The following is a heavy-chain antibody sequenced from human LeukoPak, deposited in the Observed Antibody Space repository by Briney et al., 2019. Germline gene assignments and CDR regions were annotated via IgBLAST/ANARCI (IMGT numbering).Heavy chain of an antibody. CDR1: GASFSSSTYY. CDR3: ARHAGGIAAAGTRPFDY. V-gene: IGHV4-39*01. Sequence: PSETLSLTCTVSGASFSSSTYYWVWIRQPPGKGLEWVGSIYYGGGTYYNPSLKSRVTMSVDTSKKQFSVKLSSVTAADTAVYYCARHAGGIAAAGTRPFDYWGQGTLVTVSS. J-gene: IGHJ4*02. CDR2: IYYGGGT. D-gene: IGHD6-13*01.